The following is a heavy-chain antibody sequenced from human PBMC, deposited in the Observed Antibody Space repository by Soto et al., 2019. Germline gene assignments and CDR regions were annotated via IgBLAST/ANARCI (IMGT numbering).Heavy chain of an antibody. CDR2: IWYDGSNK. CDR3: ERAWITFGGVIDDY. J-gene: IGHJ4*02. V-gene: IGHV3-33*01. CDR1: GFTFSSYG. Sequence: QVQLVESGGGVVQPGRSLRLSCAASGFTFSSYGMHWVRQAPGKGLEWVAVIWYDGSNKYYADSVKGRFTISRDNSKNTLYLQMNSLRAEDTAVYYCERAWITFGGVIDDYWGQGTLVTVSS. D-gene: IGHD3-16*02.